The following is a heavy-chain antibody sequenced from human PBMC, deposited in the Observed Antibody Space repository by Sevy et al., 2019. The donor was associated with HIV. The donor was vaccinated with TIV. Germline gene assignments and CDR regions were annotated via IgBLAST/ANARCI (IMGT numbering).Heavy chain of an antibody. CDR1: GFTFSDYY. V-gene: IGHV3-11*01. D-gene: IGHD3-10*01. Sequence: GGSLRLSCAASGFTFSDYYMSWIRQAPGKGLEWVSYISSSGSTIYYADSVKGRFTISRDNAKNSLYLQMNSLRAEDTAVYYCARRRIEITNGHDAFDIWGQGTMVTVS. CDR2: ISSSGSTI. CDR3: ARRRIEITNGHDAFDI. J-gene: IGHJ3*02.